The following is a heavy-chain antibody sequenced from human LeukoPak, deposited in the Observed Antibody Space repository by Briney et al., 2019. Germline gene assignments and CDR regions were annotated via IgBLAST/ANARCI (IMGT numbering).Heavy chain of an antibody. CDR3: ARDERVVVVPAAAMRRGWFDP. V-gene: IGHV3-21*01. D-gene: IGHD2-2*01. CDR2: ISSSSSYI. Sequence: PGGSLRLSCAASGFTFSSYAVNWVRQAPGKGLEWVSSISSSSSYIYYADSVKGRFTISRDNAKNSLYLQMNSLRAEDTAVYYCARDERVVVVPAAAMRRGWFDPWGQGTLVTVSS. J-gene: IGHJ5*02. CDR1: GFTFSSYA.